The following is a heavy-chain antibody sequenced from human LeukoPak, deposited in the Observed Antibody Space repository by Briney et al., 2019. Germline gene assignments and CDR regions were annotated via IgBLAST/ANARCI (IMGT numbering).Heavy chain of an antibody. CDR2: IKSDGSST. CDR1: GFTFRSYW. J-gene: IGHJ4*02. V-gene: IGHV3-74*01. Sequence: GGSLRLSCAASGFTFRSYWMHWVRQAPGKGLLWVSRIKSDGSSTTYADSVKGRFTISRDNAKNTLYLQMNSLRGEDTGVYYCARDAAGLDYWGQGTLVTVSS. D-gene: IGHD1-14*01. CDR3: ARDAAGLDY.